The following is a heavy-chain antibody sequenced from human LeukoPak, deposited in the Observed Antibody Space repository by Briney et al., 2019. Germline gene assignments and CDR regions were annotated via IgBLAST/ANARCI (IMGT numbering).Heavy chain of an antibody. CDR3: TRRGRSNWFDP. CDR2: IRSKAYGGTT. J-gene: IGHJ5*02. CDR1: GFTFGDYA. V-gene: IGHV3-49*03. D-gene: IGHD2-15*01. Sequence: GGSLRLSCTASGFTFGDYAMSWFRQAPGKGLEWVGFIRSKAYGGTTEYAASVKGRFTISRDDSKSIAYLQMNSLKTEDTAVYYCTRRGRSNWFDPWGQGTLVTVSS.